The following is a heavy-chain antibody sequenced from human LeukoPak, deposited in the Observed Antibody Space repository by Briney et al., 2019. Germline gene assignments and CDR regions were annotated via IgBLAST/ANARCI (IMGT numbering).Heavy chain of an antibody. CDR2: IIPIFGTA. Sequence: GSSVKVSCKASGGTFSSYAISCVRQAPGQRLKWMGGIIPIFGTANYAQKFQGRVTITTDESTSTAYMELSSLRSEDTAVYYCGYSYGYRRYYYYYYMDVWGKGTTVTVSS. J-gene: IGHJ6*03. CDR1: GGTFSSYA. V-gene: IGHV1-69*05. D-gene: IGHD5-18*01. CDR3: GYSYGYRRYYYYYYMDV.